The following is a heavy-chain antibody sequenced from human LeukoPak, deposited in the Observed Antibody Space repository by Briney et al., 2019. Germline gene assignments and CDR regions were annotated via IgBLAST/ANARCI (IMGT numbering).Heavy chain of an antibody. D-gene: IGHD6-13*01. CDR2: IYPRDSDT. CDR1: GYTFTSYW. CDR3: ARLYLPYTSAWYGSAFDI. Sequence: GESLKISCKGSGYTFTSYWIGWVRQMPGKGLEWMGIIYPRDSDTRYSPSFQGQVTISADKSISTAYLQWNSLKASDTAMYYCARLYLPYTSAWYGSAFDIWGQGTMVTVSS. J-gene: IGHJ3*02. V-gene: IGHV5-51*01.